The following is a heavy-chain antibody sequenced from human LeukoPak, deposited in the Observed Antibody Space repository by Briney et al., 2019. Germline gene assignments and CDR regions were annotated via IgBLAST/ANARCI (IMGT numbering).Heavy chain of an antibody. CDR3: ARDTMDGSGSYYSLDY. V-gene: IGHV1-69*13. Sequence: ASVKVSCKASGGTFSSYAISWLRQAPGQGLEWMGGIIPIFGTANYAQKFQGRVTITADESTSTAYMELSSLRSEDTAVYYCARDTMDGSGSYYSLDYWGQGTLVTVSS. CDR1: GGTFSSYA. J-gene: IGHJ4*02. CDR2: IIPIFGTA. D-gene: IGHD3-10*01.